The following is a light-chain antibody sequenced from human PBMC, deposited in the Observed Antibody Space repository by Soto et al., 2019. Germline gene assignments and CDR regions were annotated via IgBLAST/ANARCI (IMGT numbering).Light chain of an antibody. J-gene: IGKJ4*01. CDR1: QSLLVINGITF. V-gene: IGKV2-30*01. CDR2: EVS. CDR3: MQGTHWPLT. Sequence: EVVLTQSPLSLPVTVGQPATVSCWSSQSLLVINGITFLTWFHQRPGQPPRRLISEVSNRESGVPARFSGSGSGTNFTLTISRVEAEDVGLFYCMQGTHWPLTFGGGTRVEIK.